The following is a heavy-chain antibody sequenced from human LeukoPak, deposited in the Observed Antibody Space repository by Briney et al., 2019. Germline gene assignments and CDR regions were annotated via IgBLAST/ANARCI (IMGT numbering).Heavy chain of an antibody. CDR1: GGSISSYY. Sequence: SENLSLTCTVSGGSISSYYWSWIRQPPGKGLEWIGYIYYSGSTNYNPSLKSRVTISVDTSKNQFSLKLSSVTAADTAVYYCATWFGEPEGAFDYWGQGTLVTVSS. CDR3: ATWFGEPEGAFDY. D-gene: IGHD3-10*01. V-gene: IGHV4-59*01. J-gene: IGHJ4*02. CDR2: IYYSGST.